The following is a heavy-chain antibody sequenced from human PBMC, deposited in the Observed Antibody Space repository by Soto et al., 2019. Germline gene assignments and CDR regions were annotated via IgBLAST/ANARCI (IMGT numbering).Heavy chain of an antibody. J-gene: IGHJ6*02. Sequence: GASVKVSCKASGGTFSSYAISWVRQAPGQGLEWMGGIIPIFGTANYAQKFQGRVTITADESTSTAYMELSSLRSADTAVYYCARDLYCSTRCGAGNYYYYYGMDVWGQGTTVTVSS. CDR1: GGTFSSYA. D-gene: IGHD2-2*01. CDR3: ARDLYCSTRCGAGNYYYYYGMDV. CDR2: IIPIFGTA. V-gene: IGHV1-69*13.